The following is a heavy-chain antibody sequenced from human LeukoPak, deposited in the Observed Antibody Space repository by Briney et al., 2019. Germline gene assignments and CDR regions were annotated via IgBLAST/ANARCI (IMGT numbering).Heavy chain of an antibody. CDR2: ITSSSTNI. Sequence: GGSLRLSCAASGFTFSTYSMHWVRQAPGKGLEWVSSITSSSTNIYYADSVKGRFTISRDNSKNTLYLQMNSLRAEDTAVYYCARDAGPFDYWGQGTLVTVSS. CDR1: GFTFSTYS. D-gene: IGHD6-13*01. V-gene: IGHV3-21*01. J-gene: IGHJ4*02. CDR3: ARDAGPFDY.